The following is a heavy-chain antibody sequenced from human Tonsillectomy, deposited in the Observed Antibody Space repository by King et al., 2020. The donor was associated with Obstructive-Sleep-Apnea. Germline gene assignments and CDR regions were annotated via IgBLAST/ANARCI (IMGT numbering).Heavy chain of an antibody. D-gene: IGHD1-26*01. J-gene: IGHJ4*02. Sequence: VQLVESGGGLVQPGWSLRLSCAGSGFTFDDYAMHWVRQAPGKGLEWVSGIRWNSGSIGYADSVKGRFTISRDNAKNSLYLQMNSLRAEDTALYYCAKDGSYSGTYYFDSWGQGTLVTVSS. V-gene: IGHV3-9*01. CDR3: AKDGSYSGTYYFDS. CDR1: GFTFDDYA. CDR2: IRWNSGSI.